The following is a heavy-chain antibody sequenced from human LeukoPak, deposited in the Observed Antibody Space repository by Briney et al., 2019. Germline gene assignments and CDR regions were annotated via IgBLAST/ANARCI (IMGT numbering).Heavy chain of an antibody. J-gene: IGHJ4*02. Sequence: SETLSLTCTVSGGPISSSSYYWGWIRQPPGKGLEWIGYIYYSGSTNYNPSLKSRVTISVDTSKNQFSLKLSSVTAADTAVYYCARGVYGDYFDYWGQGTLVTVSS. CDR2: IYYSGST. V-gene: IGHV4-61*05. D-gene: IGHD4-17*01. CDR1: GGPISSSSYY. CDR3: ARGVYGDYFDY.